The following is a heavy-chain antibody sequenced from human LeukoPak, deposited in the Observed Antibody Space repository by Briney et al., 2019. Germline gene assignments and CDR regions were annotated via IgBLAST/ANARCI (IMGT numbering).Heavy chain of an antibody. J-gene: IGHJ4*02. D-gene: IGHD5-12*01. Sequence: GGSLRLSCAASGFTFSSYSMNWVRQAPGKGLEWVSYISSSSSTIYYADSVKGRFTISRDNAKNSLYLQMNSLGAEDTAIYYCARGSGFDPFDYWGQGTLVTVSS. CDR2: ISSSSSTI. CDR3: ARGSGFDPFDY. V-gene: IGHV3-48*01. CDR1: GFTFSSYS.